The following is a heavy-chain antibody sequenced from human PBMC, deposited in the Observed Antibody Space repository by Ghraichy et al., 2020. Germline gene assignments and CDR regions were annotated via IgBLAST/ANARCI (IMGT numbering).Heavy chain of an antibody. CDR2: ISGSVGST. J-gene: IGHJ3*02. V-gene: IGHV3-23*01. CDR3: AKLFHYYGSGSYLDESAFDI. D-gene: IGHD3-10*01. CDR1: GFTFSSYA. Sequence: GSLRLSCAASGFTFSSYAMSWVRQAPGKGLEWVSAISGSVGSTHYADSVKGRFTISRDNSKNTLYLQMNSLRAEDTAVYYCAKLFHYYGSGSYLDESAFDIWGQGTMVTVSS.